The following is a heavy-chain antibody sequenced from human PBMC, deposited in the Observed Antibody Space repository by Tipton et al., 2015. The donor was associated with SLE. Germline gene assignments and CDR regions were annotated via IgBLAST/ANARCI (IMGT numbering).Heavy chain of an antibody. D-gene: IGHD4-23*01. Sequence: GSLRLSCAASGFTFSSYAMSWVRQAPGRGLEWVSAISGSGGSTYYADSVKGRFTISRDNSKNTLYLQMNSLRAEDTAVYYCAKDLSSPGGKDAFDIWGQGTMVTVSS. CDR2: ISGSGGST. V-gene: IGHV3-23*01. CDR1: GFTFSSYA. J-gene: IGHJ3*02. CDR3: AKDLSSPGGKDAFDI.